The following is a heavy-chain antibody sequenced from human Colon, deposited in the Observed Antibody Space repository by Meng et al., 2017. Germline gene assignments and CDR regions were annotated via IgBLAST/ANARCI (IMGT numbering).Heavy chain of an antibody. J-gene: IGHJ4*02. V-gene: IGHV3-20*04. CDR2: IHWNGSST. CDR3: ARLYYEGYFDY. Sequence: GGSLRLSCAASGFTFDDYGMSWVRQAPGKGLEWVSGIHWNGSSTGYADSVKGRFTISRDNAKNSLYLQMNSLRAEDTALYYCARLYYEGYFDYWGQGTLVTVSS. CDR1: GFTFDDYG. D-gene: IGHD3-22*01.